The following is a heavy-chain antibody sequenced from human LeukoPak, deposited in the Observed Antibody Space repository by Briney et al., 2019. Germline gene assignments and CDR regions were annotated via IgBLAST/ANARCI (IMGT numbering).Heavy chain of an antibody. CDR1: GFTFSTYT. CDR3: AKGSDFDY. CDR2: ITGSSSYI. J-gene: IGHJ4*02. D-gene: IGHD1-26*01. V-gene: IGHV3-21*01. Sequence: GGSLRLSCAASGFTFSTYTMNWVRQAPGKGLEWVSSITGSSSYIYYADSRKGRFTISRDNAQNSLYLQMDSLRADDTAVYYCAKGSDFDYWGQGTLVTVSS.